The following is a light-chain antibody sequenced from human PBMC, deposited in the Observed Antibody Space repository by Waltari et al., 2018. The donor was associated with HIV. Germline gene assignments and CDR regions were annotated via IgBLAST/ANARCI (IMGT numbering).Light chain of an antibody. CDR3: QQYYSYPLYT. V-gene: IGKV1-8*01. Sequence: ATRMSHSPSSFSASTGDRVTVTCRASQGISSYLAWYQQKPGKAPKLLIYAASTLQSGVPSRFSGSGSGTDFTLTISCLQSEDFATYYCQQYYSYPLYTFGQGTKLEIK. CDR1: QGISSY. CDR2: AAS. J-gene: IGKJ2*01.